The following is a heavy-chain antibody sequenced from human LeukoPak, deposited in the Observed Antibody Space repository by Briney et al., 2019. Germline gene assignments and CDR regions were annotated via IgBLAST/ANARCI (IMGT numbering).Heavy chain of an antibody. V-gene: IGHV3-21*01. CDR1: GFTFRTYS. D-gene: IGHD1-26*01. Sequence: PGGSLRLSCAASGFTFRTYSFNWVRQAPGKGLEWVSSISSSSGFIYYADSVKGRFTISRDDAKNSLSLQMNSLRAEDTAVYYCASLSGSLVYFQHWGQGTLVTVSS. CDR2: ISSSSGFI. J-gene: IGHJ1*01. CDR3: ASLSGSLVYFQH.